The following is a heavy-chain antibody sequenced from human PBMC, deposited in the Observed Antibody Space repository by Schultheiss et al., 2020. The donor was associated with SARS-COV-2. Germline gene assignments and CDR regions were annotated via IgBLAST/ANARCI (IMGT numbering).Heavy chain of an antibody. CDR2: IYYSGST. J-gene: IGHJ5*02. V-gene: IGHV4-34*09. D-gene: IGHD4-17*01. CDR1: GGSFSGYY. CDR3: ARENSTVHDYGDYAGSFDP. Sequence: SQTLSLTCAVYGGSFSGYYWSWIRQPPGKGLEWIGYIYYSGSTYYNPSLKSRVTISVDKSKNQFSLKLSSVTAADTAVYYCARENSTVHDYGDYAGSFDPWGQGTLVTVSS.